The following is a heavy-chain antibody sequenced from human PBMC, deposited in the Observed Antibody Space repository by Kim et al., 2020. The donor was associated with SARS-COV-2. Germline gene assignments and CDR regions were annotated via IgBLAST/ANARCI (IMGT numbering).Heavy chain of an antibody. CDR2: ISSSGSTI. D-gene: IGHD2-2*01. CDR1: GFTFSSHE. V-gene: IGHV3-48*03. Sequence: GGSLRLSCVASGFTFSSHEMNWVRQAPGKGLEWISYISSSGSTILYADSVKGRFAISRDNSKNSLFLQVSGLRVEDTAVYYCARKTYCSSSRCSTDRLDIWGQGTMVIVSS. CDR3: ARKTYCSSSRCSTDRLDI. J-gene: IGHJ3*02.